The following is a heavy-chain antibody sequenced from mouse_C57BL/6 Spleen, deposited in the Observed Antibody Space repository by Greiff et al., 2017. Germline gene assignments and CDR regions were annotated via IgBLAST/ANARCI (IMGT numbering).Heavy chain of an antibody. V-gene: IGHV1-26*01. CDR2: INPNNGGT. CDR3: ARRKTAQATYPYYYAMDY. CDR1: GYTFTDYY. Sequence: EVQLQQSGPELAKPGASVKISCKASGYTFTDYYMNWVKQSHGKSLEWIGDINPNNGGTSYNQKFKGKATLTVDKSSSTAYMELRNLTSEDSAVYYCARRKTAQATYPYYYAMDYWGQGTSVTVSS. J-gene: IGHJ4*01. D-gene: IGHD3-2*02.